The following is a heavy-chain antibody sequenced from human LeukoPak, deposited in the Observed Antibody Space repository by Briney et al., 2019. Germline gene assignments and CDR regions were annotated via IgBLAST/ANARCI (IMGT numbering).Heavy chain of an antibody. D-gene: IGHD6-13*01. Sequence: PGGSLGLSCAASGFTFGSYAMSWVRQAPGKGLEWVSAISGSGGSTYYADSVKGRFTISRDNSKNTLYPQMNSLRAEDTAVYYCAKSAEYSSSWYRGWGQGTLVTVSS. CDR1: GFTFGSYA. CDR2: ISGSGGST. CDR3: AKSAEYSSSWYRG. V-gene: IGHV3-23*01. J-gene: IGHJ4*02.